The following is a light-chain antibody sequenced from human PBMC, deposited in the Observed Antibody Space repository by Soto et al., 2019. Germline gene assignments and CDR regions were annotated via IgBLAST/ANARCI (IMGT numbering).Light chain of an antibody. J-gene: IGLJ2*01. V-gene: IGLV2-14*01. CDR3: SSYRSSSTFVV. Sequence: QSVLTQPASVSGSPGQSITISCTGTSSDVGGYNYVSWYQQHPGKAPKLMMYDVTNRPSGVSNRFSGSKSGNTASLTISGLLAEDEADYYCSSYRSSSTFVVFGGGTKLTVL. CDR1: SSDVGGYNY. CDR2: DVT.